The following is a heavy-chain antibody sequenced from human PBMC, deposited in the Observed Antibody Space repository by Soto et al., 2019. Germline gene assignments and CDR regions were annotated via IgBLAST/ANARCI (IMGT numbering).Heavy chain of an antibody. D-gene: IGHD1-26*01. CDR2: ISHDGSKK. J-gene: IGHJ5*02. CDR1: GFTFSNYG. CDR3: AKDRPVKGRSGSLSS. V-gene: IGHV3-30*18. Sequence: QVQLVESGGGEVQPGRSLRLSCAASGFTFSNYGMHWVRQAPGKGLEWVALISHDGSKKYCADSVEGRFTISRDNSKNTLYLQMNSLRPEDTAVYYCAKDRPVKGRSGSLSSWGQGALVTVSS.